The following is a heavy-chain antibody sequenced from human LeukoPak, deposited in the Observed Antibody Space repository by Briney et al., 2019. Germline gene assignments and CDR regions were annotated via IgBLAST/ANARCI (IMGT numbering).Heavy chain of an antibody. J-gene: IGHJ4*02. CDR2: INHSGST. CDR3: ARLSRRGYSYGYIPDY. D-gene: IGHD5-18*01. CDR1: GGSFSGYY. V-gene: IGHV4-34*01. Sequence: SETLSLTCAVYGGSFSGYYWSWIRQPPGKGLEWIGEINHSGSTNYNPSLKSRVTTSVDTSKNQFSLKLSSVTAADTAVYYCARLSRRGYSYGYIPDYWGQGTLVTVSS.